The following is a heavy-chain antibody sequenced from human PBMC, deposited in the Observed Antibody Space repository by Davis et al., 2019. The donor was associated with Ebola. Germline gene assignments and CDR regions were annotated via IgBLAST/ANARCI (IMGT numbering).Heavy chain of an antibody. CDR1: GGSFSGYY. J-gene: IGHJ6*02. V-gene: IGHV4-34*01. CDR3: ARGRYCSSTSCYLPSHHYYYYYGMDV. CDR2: INHSGST. Sequence: SETLSLTCAVYGGSFSGYYWSWIRQPPGKGLEWIGEINHSGSTNYNPSLKSRVTISVDTSKNQFSLKLSSVTAADTAVYYCARGRYCSSTSCYLPSHHYYYYYGMDVWGQGTTVTVSS. D-gene: IGHD2-2*01.